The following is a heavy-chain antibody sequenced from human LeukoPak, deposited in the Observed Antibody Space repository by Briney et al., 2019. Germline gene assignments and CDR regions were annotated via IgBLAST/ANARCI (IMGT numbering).Heavy chain of an antibody. CDR1: GGTFSSYA. CDR2: IIPIFGTA. J-gene: IGHJ6*02. D-gene: IGHD2-21*02. V-gene: IGHV1-69*01. CDR3: ARSRPPNIVVVTAFYYYYGMDV. Sequence: ASVTVSCKASGGTFSSYAISWVRQAPGQGLEWMGGIIPIFGTANYAQKFQGRATITADESTSTAYMELSSLRSEDTAVYYCARSRPPNIVVVTAFYYYYGMDVWGQGTTVTVSS.